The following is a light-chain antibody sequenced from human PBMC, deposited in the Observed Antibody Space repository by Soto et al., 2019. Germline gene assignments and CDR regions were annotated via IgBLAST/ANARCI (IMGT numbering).Light chain of an antibody. CDR3: HQYGSSPRT. J-gene: IGKJ1*01. CDR1: QSVSSNY. CDR2: AAS. V-gene: IGKV3-20*01. Sequence: EIMVTQSPATLSLSPGERATLSCRASQSVSSNYVAWYQQKPGQAPRLLIHAASNRAPGIPDRFSGSGSGTDFTLTIARLEPEDFAVYYCHQYGSSPRTFGQGTRVEIK.